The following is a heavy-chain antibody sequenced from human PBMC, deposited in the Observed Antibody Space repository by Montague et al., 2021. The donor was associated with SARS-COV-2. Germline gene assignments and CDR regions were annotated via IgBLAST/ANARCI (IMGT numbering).Heavy chain of an antibody. CDR2: ITWNGITT. J-gene: IGHJ4*02. Sequence: SLRLSCAASGFTFSSYGMSWVRQAPGKGLEWVSGITWNGITTGYVDSVKGRFTISRDNAKKSLYLEMNSLRDEDTALYYCTRGFRGGPFDCWGQGTLVTVSS. CDR3: TRGFRGGPFDC. CDR1: GFTFSSYG. V-gene: IGHV3-20*04. D-gene: IGHD3-10*01.